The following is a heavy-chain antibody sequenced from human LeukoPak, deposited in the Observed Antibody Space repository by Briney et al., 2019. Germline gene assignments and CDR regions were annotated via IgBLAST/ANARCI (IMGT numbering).Heavy chain of an antibody. Sequence: GGSLRLSCVASGFTFTNYWMTWVRQAPGKVLEWVANMKQDGREKYYVDSVKGRFTISRDNAKNSLYLQMNSLRDEDTAVYYCARGGGSGRWGSAFDMWGQGTLVTVSS. CDR1: GFTFTNYW. D-gene: IGHD6-19*01. V-gene: IGHV3-7*01. J-gene: IGHJ3*02. CDR2: MKQDGREK. CDR3: ARGGGSGRWGSAFDM.